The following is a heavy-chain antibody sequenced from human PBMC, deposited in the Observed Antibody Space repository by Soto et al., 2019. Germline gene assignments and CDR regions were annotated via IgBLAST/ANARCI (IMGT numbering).Heavy chain of an antibody. J-gene: IGHJ4*02. CDR2: ISSSSSYI. D-gene: IGHD3-9*01. V-gene: IGHV3-21*01. CDR1: GFTFSSYS. CDR3: ARATGGYYDILTGYSNFDY. Sequence: GGSLRLSCAASGFTFSSYSMNWVRQAPGKGLEWVSSISSSSSYIYYADSVKGRFTISRDNAKNSLYLQMNSLRAEDTAVYYCARATGGYYDILTGYSNFDYWGQGTLVTVSS.